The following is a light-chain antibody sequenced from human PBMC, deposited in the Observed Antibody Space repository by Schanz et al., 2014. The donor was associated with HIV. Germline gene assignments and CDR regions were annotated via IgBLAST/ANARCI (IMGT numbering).Light chain of an antibody. J-gene: IGLJ2*01. V-gene: IGLV2-14*01. CDR2: DVD. CDR3: QSYDSSLSGRV. CDR1: SSDVGGYKY. Sequence: QSALTQPASVSGSPGQSITISCTGTSSDVGGYKYVSWYQQYPGKAPKLIIFDVDNRPSGVSWRFSASKSGNTASLAITGLQAEDEADYYCQSYDSSLSGRVFGGGTKLTVL.